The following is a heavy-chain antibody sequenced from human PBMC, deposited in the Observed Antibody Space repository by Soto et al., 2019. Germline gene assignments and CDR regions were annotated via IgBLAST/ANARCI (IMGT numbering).Heavy chain of an antibody. CDR1: GFTFSGHW. V-gene: IGHV3-7*01. CDR3: ARDRAFCSGTNCRRGSIYYYYMDV. D-gene: IGHD2-2*01. J-gene: IGHJ6*03. Sequence: EVHLVESGGGLVQPGGSLRLSCAASGFTFSGHWMSWVRQAPGKGLEWVAHIKQDGSETFYVGSVKGRFTISRDNAKNSLDLQMNSLRAEDTAIYYCARDRAFCSGTNCRRGSIYYYYMDVWSNGTTVTAS. CDR2: IKQDGSET.